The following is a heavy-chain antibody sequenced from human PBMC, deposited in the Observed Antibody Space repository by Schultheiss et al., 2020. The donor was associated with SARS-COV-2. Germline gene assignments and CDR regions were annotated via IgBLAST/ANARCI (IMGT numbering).Heavy chain of an antibody. CDR1: GFIFSSHW. CDR3: ARVITASWYQRNYRYYAYMDV. CDR2: ISRDGRIT. J-gene: IGHJ6*03. Sequence: GGSLRLSCAASGFIFSSHWMHWVRQAPGKGLVWVSRISRDGRITTYADSVKGRFTISRDNDTLYLEMTRLTAEDSGLYFCARVITASWYQRNYRYYAYMDVWGKGTTVTVSS. V-gene: IGHV3-74*01. D-gene: IGHD6-13*01.